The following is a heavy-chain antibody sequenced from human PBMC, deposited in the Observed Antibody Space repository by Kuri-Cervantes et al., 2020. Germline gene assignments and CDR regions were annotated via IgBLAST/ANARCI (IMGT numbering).Heavy chain of an antibody. J-gene: IGHJ3*02. Sequence: GSLRLSCAVYGGAFSDYYWNWIRQPPGKGLEWIGEINHSGRTNYNPSLKSRVTISIDTSKNQFSLKLSSVTAADTAVYYCARVLDWLDAFDIWGQGTMVTVSS. CDR3: ARVLDWLDAFDI. CDR1: GGAFSDYY. D-gene: IGHD3/OR15-3a*01. CDR2: INHSGRT. V-gene: IGHV4-34*01.